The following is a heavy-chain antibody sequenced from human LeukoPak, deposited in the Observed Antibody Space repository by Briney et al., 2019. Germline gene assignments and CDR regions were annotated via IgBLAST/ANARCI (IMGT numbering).Heavy chain of an antibody. D-gene: IGHD3-10*01. J-gene: IGHJ4*02. CDR1: GGSFSGYY. CDR3: ARGPIATMVRGVKIGPPLDY. Sequence: SETLSLTCAVYGGSFSGYYWSWIRQPPGKGLEWIGEINHSGSTNYNPSLKSRVTISVDTSKNQFSLKLSSVTAADTAVYYCARGPIATMVRGVKIGPPLDYWGQGTLVTVSS. V-gene: IGHV4-34*01. CDR2: INHSGST.